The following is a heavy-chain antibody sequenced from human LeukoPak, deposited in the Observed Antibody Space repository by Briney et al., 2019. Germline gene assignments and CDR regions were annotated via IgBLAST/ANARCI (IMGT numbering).Heavy chain of an antibody. Sequence: SQTLSLTCAISEDSVSSNSAAWNWLRQSPSRGLEWLGRTYYRSKWYHDYAVSVKSRTTINPDTSKNQFSLQLNSVTPEDTAVYYCARGFYYTGMDVWGQGTTVTVSS. CDR2: TYYRSKWYH. D-gene: IGHD2/OR15-2a*01. CDR1: EDSVSSNSAA. CDR3: ARGFYYTGMDV. V-gene: IGHV6-1*01. J-gene: IGHJ6*02.